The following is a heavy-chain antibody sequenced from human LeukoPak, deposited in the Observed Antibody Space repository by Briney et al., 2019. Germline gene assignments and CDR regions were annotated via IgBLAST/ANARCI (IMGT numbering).Heavy chain of an antibody. J-gene: IGHJ4*02. CDR1: GFTFSSYG. CDR2: ISYDGSNK. Sequence: HPGRSLRLSCAASGFTFSSYGMHWVRQAPGKGLEWVAVISYDGSNKYYADSVKGRFTISRDNAKNSLYLQMNSLRAEDTALYYCAKDMEYSSSFYYFDYWGQGTLVTVSS. D-gene: IGHD6-13*01. CDR3: AKDMEYSSSFYYFDY. V-gene: IGHV3-30*18.